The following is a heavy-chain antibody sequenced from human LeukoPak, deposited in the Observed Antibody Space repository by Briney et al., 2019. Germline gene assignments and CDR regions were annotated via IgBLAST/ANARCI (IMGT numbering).Heavy chain of an antibody. V-gene: IGHV3-21*01. CDR1: GFTFSSYS. Sequence: GGSLRLSCAASGFTFSSYSMNWVRQAPGKGLEWVSSISSSSSYIYYADSVKGRFTISRDNAKNSLYLQMNSLRAEDTAVYYCAREVGRFLEWLPTYYFDYWGQGTLVTVSS. CDR2: ISSSSSYI. J-gene: IGHJ4*02. CDR3: AREVGRFLEWLPTYYFDY. D-gene: IGHD3-3*01.